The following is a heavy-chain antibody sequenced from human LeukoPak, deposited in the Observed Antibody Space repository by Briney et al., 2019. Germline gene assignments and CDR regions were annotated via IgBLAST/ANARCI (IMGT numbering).Heavy chain of an antibody. V-gene: IGHV1-24*01. J-gene: IGHJ4*02. D-gene: IGHD6-13*01. CDR3: ATETTAGTLDY. Sequence: ASVTVSCMVSGYILTQLSMHRVRQAPGKGREGMGGFDPEDDERIYAQKFQGRVTMTEDTSTDTAYMELSSLRSVDTAVYYCATETTAGTLDYWGQGTLVTVSS. CDR2: FDPEDDER. CDR1: GYILTQLS.